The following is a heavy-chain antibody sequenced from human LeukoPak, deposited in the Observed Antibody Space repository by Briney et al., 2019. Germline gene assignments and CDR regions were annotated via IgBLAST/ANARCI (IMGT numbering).Heavy chain of an antibody. CDR2: IYYSGST. Sequence: SETLSLTCTVSGSSISSSSYYWGWIRQPPGKGLEWIGSIYYSGSTYYNPSLKSRVTISVDTSKNQFSLKLSSVTAADTAVYYCARPAYYDSSGYYLSTSWFDPWGQGTLVTVSS. CDR3: ARPAYYDSSGYYLSTSWFDP. V-gene: IGHV4-39*01. D-gene: IGHD3-22*01. J-gene: IGHJ5*02. CDR1: GSSISSSSYY.